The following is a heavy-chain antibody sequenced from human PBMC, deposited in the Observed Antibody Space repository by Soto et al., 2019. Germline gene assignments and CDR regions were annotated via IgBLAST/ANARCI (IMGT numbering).Heavy chain of an antibody. CDR2: FDPEDGET. Sequence: GASVKVSCKVSGYTLTELSMHWVRQAPGKGLEWMGGFDPEDGETIYAQKFQGRVTMTEDTSTDTAYMELSSLRSEDTAVYYCARWGVTMVRGAPAGYMDVWGKGTTVTVSS. CDR1: GYTLTELS. J-gene: IGHJ6*03. CDR3: ARWGVTMVRGAPAGYMDV. D-gene: IGHD3-10*01. V-gene: IGHV1-24*01.